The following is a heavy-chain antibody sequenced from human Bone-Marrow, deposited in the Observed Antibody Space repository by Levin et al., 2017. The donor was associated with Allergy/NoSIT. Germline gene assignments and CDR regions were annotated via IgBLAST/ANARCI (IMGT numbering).Heavy chain of an antibody. CDR2: INRDGGDG. CDR1: FFPFLGSC. Sequence: LPFSSSFFPFLGSCLAWVRQAPGKGLEWVANINRDGGDGYYVDSVKGRFTISRAHARNSLDLQMNSLRVEDTAVYYCARNGAWSFEFWGQGTLVTVSS. V-gene: IGHV3-7*02. J-gene: IGHJ4*02. CDR3: ARNGAWSFEF. D-gene: IGHD2-8*01.